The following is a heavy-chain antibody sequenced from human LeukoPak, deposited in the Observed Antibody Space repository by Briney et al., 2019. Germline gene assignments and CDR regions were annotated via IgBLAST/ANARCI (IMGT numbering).Heavy chain of an antibody. CDR3: ARDGTYTDYDPDFDI. V-gene: IGHV3-7*04. CDR2: IKQDGSEK. Sequence: PGGSLRLSCAASGFTFSRFWMSWVRQAPGKGLEWVANIKQDGSEKYYVDSVEGRFTISRDNAKNSLYLQMNSLRAEDTAVFYCARDGTYTDYDPDFDIWGQGTLVTVSS. J-gene: IGHJ4*02. D-gene: IGHD5-12*01. CDR1: GFTFSRFW.